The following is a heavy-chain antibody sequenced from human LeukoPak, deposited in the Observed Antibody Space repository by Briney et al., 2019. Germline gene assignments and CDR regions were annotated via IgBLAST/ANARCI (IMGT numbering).Heavy chain of an antibody. CDR2: IIPIFGTA. CDR3: ARGSYGYEFYFDY. CDR1: GGTFSSYA. J-gene: IGHJ4*02. D-gene: IGHD5-18*01. Sequence: ASVKVSCKASGGTFSSYAISWVRQAPGQGLEWMGRIIPIFGTANYAQKFQGRVTITTDESTSTAYMELSSLRSEDTAVYYCARGSYGYEFYFDYWGQGTLVTVSS. V-gene: IGHV1-69*05.